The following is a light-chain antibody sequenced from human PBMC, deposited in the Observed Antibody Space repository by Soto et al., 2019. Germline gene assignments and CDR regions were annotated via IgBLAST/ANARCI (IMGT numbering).Light chain of an antibody. V-gene: IGKV1-39*01. CDR1: QSISSN. J-gene: IGKJ5*01. CDR2: AAS. CDR3: QQSYSTPIT. Sequence: DIQMTQSPSSLSASVGDRVTITGRPSQSISSNLNWYQQKPGKAPKLLIYAASSLQSGAPSRFSGSGSGTDFTLTISSLQPEDFATYYCQQSYSTPITFGQGTRLEIK.